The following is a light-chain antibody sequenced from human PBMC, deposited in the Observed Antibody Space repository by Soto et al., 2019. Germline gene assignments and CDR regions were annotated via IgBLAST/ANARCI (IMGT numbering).Light chain of an antibody. CDR3: QQRSNWPPSVT. V-gene: IGKV3-11*01. Sequence: EIVLTQSPATLSLSPGERATLSCRASQSVSSFLAWYQQKPGQAPRLLIYDASNRATGIPARFSGSGSGTDFTLNISSLEPEDFAVYYCQQRSNWPPSVTFGPGTRVDIK. J-gene: IGKJ3*01. CDR1: QSVSSF. CDR2: DAS.